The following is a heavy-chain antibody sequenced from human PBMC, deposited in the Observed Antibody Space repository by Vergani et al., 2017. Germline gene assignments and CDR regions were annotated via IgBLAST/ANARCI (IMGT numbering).Heavy chain of an antibody. CDR3: ARIGRWYYYDSSGYYYSDY. J-gene: IGHJ4*02. D-gene: IGHD3-22*01. CDR1: GFTFSSYS. V-gene: IGHV3-21*01. CDR2: ISSSSSYI. Sequence: EVQLLESGGGLAQPGGSLRLSCAASGFTFSSYSMNWVRQAPGKGLEWVSSISSSSSYIYYADSVKGRFTISRDNAKNSLYLQMNSLRAEDTAVYYCARIGRWYYYDSSGYYYSDYWGQGTLVTVSS.